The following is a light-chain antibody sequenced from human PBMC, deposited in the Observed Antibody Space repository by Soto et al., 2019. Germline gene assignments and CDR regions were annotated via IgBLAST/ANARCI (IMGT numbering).Light chain of an antibody. CDR3: QQYNNWPPLT. Sequence: EIVMTQSPATLSVSPGERATLSCRASQSVSSNLAWYQQKPGQAPRLLIYGASTRAPGIPARFSGRGSGTEFTLTISSLQSEDFAVYYCQQYNNWPPLTFGGGTKVEIK. J-gene: IGKJ4*01. V-gene: IGKV3-15*01. CDR2: GAS. CDR1: QSVSSN.